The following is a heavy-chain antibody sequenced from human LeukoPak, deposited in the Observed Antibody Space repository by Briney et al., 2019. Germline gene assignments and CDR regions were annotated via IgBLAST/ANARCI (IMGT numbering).Heavy chain of an antibody. Sequence: AGGSLRLSCAASGFSFSSYVMNWARRTPGKGLEWVSSISSSSTYTHYADSVKGRFTISRDNAKNSLYLQMNSLRVEDTAVYYCTRDVASYYGYWGQGTLVTVSS. V-gene: IGHV3-21*06. J-gene: IGHJ4*02. CDR2: ISSSSTYT. CDR3: TRDVASYYGY. CDR1: GFSFSSYV. D-gene: IGHD1-26*01.